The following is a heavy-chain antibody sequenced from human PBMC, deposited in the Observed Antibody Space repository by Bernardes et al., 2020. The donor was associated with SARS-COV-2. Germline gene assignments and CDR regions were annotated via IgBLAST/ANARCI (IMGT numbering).Heavy chain of an antibody. D-gene: IGHD2-15*01. J-gene: IGHJ5*02. CDR2: IYHSGST. CDR3: ARDSGGRDHWFDP. CDR1: GGSISSSNW. V-gene: IGHV4-4*02. Sequence: SETLSLTCAVSGGSISSSNWWSWVRQPPGKGLEWIGEIYHSGSTNYNPSLKSRVTISVDKSKNQFSLKLSSVTAADTAVYYCARDSGGRDHWFDPWGQGTLVTVSS.